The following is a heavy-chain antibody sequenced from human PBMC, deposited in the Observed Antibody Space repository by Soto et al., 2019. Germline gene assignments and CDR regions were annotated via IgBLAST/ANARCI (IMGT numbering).Heavy chain of an antibody. D-gene: IGHD1-26*01. V-gene: IGHV3-30*18. CDR2: MSYDGSNE. CDR1: GFTFSHYA. Sequence: QVQLVESGGGVVQPGRSLRLSCAASGFTFSHYAMHWVRQAPGKGLEWVALMSYDGSNEYYADSVKGRFTISRDNSKNTLYLQMNSMRADDTAVYYCAKDGSHNVDYWGQGTLVTVSS. CDR3: AKDGSHNVDY. J-gene: IGHJ4*02.